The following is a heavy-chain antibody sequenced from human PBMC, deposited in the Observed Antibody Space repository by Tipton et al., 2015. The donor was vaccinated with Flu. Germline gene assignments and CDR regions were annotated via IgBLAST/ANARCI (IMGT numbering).Heavy chain of an antibody. CDR2: IYYSGST. CDR3: ARRDFSNYVSDPKNWFDR. J-gene: IGHJ5*02. Sequence: TLSLTCNVSGGSISSSSDYWGWIRQPPGKGLEWIGTIYYSGSTKYNPSLKSRVTISVDTSKNQFYLEMRSVTAADMAVYYCARRDFSNYVSDPKNWFDRWGQGSLVTVSS. V-gene: IGHV4-39*07. D-gene: IGHD4-11*01. CDR1: GGSISSSSDY.